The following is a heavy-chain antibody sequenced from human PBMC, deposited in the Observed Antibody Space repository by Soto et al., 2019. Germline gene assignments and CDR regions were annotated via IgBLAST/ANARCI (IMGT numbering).Heavy chain of an antibody. CDR2: IYYSGST. CDR3: AGGPNVYYFDY. CDR1: GGSINSDIYY. D-gene: IGHD3-16*01. J-gene: IGHJ4*02. V-gene: IGHV4-31*03. Sequence: QVQLQESGPGLVKPSQTLSLTCTVSGGSINSDIYYWSWIRQHPGKGLEWIGYIYYSGSTYYNPSLKSRVTMSVDTSKNQFSLNLNSVTTADTAVYYCAGGPNVYYFDYWGQGSLVTVSS.